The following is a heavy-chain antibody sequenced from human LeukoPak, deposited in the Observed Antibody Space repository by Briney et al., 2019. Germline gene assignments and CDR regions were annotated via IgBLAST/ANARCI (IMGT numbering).Heavy chain of an antibody. V-gene: IGHV3-11*01. CDR3: ARDIVVVPAATGWFDYYGMDV. CDR2: ISSSGSTI. D-gene: IGHD2-2*01. J-gene: IGHJ6*02. CDR1: GFTFSDYY. Sequence: GGSLRLSCAASGFTFSDYYMSWIRQAPGKGLEWVSYISSSGSTIYYAGSVKGRFTISRDNAKNSLYLQMNSLRAEDTAVYYCARDIVVVPAATGWFDYYGMDVWGQGTTVTVSS.